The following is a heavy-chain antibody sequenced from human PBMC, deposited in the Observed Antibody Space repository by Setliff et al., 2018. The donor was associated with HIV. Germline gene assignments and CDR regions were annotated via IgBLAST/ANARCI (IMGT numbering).Heavy chain of an antibody. CDR2: INPNSGGT. V-gene: IGHV1-2*04. CDR1: GYTFTGYY. J-gene: IGHJ4*02. Sequence: ASVKVSCKASGYTFTGYYMHWVRQAPGQGLEWMGWINPNSGGTNYAQKFQGWVTMTRDTSISTAYMELSRLRSDDTAVYYCARDPTGGAARFDYWGQGTLVTVSS. CDR3: ARDPTGGAARFDY. D-gene: IGHD6-6*01.